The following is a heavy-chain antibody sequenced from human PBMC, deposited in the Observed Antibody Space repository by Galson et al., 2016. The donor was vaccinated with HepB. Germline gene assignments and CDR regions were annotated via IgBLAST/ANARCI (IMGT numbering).Heavy chain of an antibody. D-gene: IGHD2/OR15-2a*01. V-gene: IGHV4-39*02. CDR1: SDSFTGSSYY. CDR3: ARTFVGIYGRRYFDY. CDR2: ISYSGNT. Sequence: ETLSLPCTVSSDSFTGSSYYWAWIRQPPGKGLEWIGSISYSGNTYYNPSLKSRVTMSVDTSRKHFSLKLISVTAADTAVFYCARTFVGIYGRRYFDYWGQGTLVSVS. J-gene: IGHJ4*02.